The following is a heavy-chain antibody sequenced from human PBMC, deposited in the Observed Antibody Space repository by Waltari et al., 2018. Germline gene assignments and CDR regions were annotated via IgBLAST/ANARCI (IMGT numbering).Heavy chain of an antibody. Sequence: EVQLVESGGGLVQPGGSLRLSCAASGFTFSSYWMTWVRQAPGKGLEWVANIKQDGSEKSYVDSGKGRFTISRDNAKNSLYLQMNSLRAEDTAVYYCARVDYGDNGAGYWGQGTLVTVSS. V-gene: IGHV3-7*01. J-gene: IGHJ4*02. CDR2: IKQDGSEK. D-gene: IGHD4-17*01. CDR3: ARVDYGDNGAGY. CDR1: GFTFSSYW.